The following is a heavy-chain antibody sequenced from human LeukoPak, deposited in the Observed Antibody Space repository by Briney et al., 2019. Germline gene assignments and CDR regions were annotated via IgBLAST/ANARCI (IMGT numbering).Heavy chain of an antibody. J-gene: IGHJ4*02. CDR1: GGSISSSSYY. D-gene: IGHD3-22*01. CDR2: IYYSGTT. V-gene: IGHV4-39*07. CDR3: ARMVYDTSGYYPSFDY. Sequence: SETLSLTCTVSGGSISSSSYYWGWIRQPPGKGLEWIGSIYYSGTTNSNPSLKSRVAISVDKSNNQFSLRLSSVTAADTAVYYCARMVYDTSGYYPSFDYWGQGTLVTVSS.